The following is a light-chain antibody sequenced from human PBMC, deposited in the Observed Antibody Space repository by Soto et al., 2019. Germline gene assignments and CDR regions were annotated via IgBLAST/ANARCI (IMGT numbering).Light chain of an antibody. Sequence: DIQMTQSPSTLSASVGDRVTITCRASKNINTWVSWYQQKPGKATKLLIYDASSLESGVPSRVSGSGSGTEFTPNISILQPDVVATYCCQQYNTFLTFGPGTKVEIK. CDR2: DAS. CDR3: QQYNTFLT. J-gene: IGKJ1*01. V-gene: IGKV1-5*01. CDR1: KNINTW.